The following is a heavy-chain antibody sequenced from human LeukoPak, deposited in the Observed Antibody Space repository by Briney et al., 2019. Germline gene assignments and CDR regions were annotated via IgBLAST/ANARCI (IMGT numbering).Heavy chain of an antibody. J-gene: IGHJ4*02. D-gene: IGHD6-13*01. CDR1: GFTFDDYA. CDR3: AKEIYRFGDISTWYPYDS. CDR2: ITWDGTST. V-gene: IGHV3-43D*03. Sequence: GGPLRLSCTASGFTFDDYAMHWVRQAPGKGLEWVSLITWDGTSTIYADSVKGRFTISRDNRKNSLYLQMNSLRDEDTALYYCAKEIYRFGDISTWYPYDSWGQGTLVTVSS.